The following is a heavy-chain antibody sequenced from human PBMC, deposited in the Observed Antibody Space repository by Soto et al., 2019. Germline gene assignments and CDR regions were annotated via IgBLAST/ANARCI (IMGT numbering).Heavy chain of an antibody. CDR3: ARGGAYCSGGSCSSDIDY. CDR2: IKQDGSEK. Sequence: EVQLVESGGGLVQPGGSLRLSCAASGFTFSSYWMSWVRQAPGKGLEWVANIKQDGSEKYYVDSVKGRFTISRDNAKNSLYLQMNSLRAEDTAVYYCARGGAYCSGGSCSSDIDYWGQGTLVTVSS. V-gene: IGHV3-7*01. CDR1: GFTFSSYW. D-gene: IGHD2-15*01. J-gene: IGHJ4*02.